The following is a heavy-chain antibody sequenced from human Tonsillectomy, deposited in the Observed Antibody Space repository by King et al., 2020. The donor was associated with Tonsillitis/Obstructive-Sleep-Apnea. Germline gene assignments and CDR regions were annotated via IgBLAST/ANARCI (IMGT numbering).Heavy chain of an antibody. D-gene: IGHD6-25*01. Sequence: VQLQESGPGLVKPSQTLSLTCTVSGSSVTSDGYYWTWLRHPPGKGLEWIGYIYHRSGTHYHPSLESRLAISMDRPKNLFSLKLNSVSAADTATYYCARVIAARPTVYYMDVWGKGTTVYVSS. CDR2: IYHRSGT. V-gene: IGHV4-31*03. CDR3: ARVIAARPTVYYMDV. J-gene: IGHJ6*03. CDR1: GSSVTSDGYY.